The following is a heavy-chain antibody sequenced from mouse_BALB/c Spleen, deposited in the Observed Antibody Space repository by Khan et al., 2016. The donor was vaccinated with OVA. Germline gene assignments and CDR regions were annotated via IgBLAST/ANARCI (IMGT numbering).Heavy chain of an antibody. CDR1: GFTFSDYY. CDR3: ARAGYGGFAY. V-gene: IGHV5-4*02. D-gene: IGHD1-1*02. CDR2: ISDGGSYT. J-gene: IGHJ3*01. Sequence: EVELVESGGGLVKPGGSLKLSCAASGFTFSDYYMYWVRQTPEKRLEWVATISDGGSYTYYPDSVTGRFTISRDNAKNNLYLQMSSLKSEDTAMYYCARAGYGGFAYWCQGTLVTVSA.